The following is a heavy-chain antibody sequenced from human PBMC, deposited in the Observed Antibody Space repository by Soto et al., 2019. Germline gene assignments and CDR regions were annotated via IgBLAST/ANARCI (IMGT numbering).Heavy chain of an antibody. CDR3: ARDPAPGIAVAGGFDD. CDR1: GYTFTSYA. J-gene: IGHJ4*02. CDR2: INAGNGNT. V-gene: IGHV1-3*01. Sequence: QVQLVQSGAEVKKPGASVKVSCKASGYTFTSYAMHWVRQAPGQRLEWMGWINAGNGNTKYSQKFQGRVTITRDTSASSAYMELNSLRSEDTAVYYCARDPAPGIAVAGGFDDWGQGTLVTVSS. D-gene: IGHD6-19*01.